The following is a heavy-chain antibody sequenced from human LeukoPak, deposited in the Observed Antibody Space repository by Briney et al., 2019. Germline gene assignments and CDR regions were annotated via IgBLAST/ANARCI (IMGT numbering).Heavy chain of an antibody. CDR2: INSDGSST. D-gene: IGHD5-24*01. Sequence: PGGSLRLSCAASGFTFSSYAMSWVRQAPGKGLVWVSRINSDGSSTSYADSVKGRFTISRDNAKNTLYLQMNSLRAEDTAVYYCASVDVEMATQFNYWGQGTLVTVSS. CDR1: GFTFSSYA. J-gene: IGHJ4*02. CDR3: ASVDVEMATQFNY. V-gene: IGHV3-74*01.